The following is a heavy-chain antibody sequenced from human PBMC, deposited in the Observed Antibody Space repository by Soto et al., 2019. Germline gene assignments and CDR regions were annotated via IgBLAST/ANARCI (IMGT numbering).Heavy chain of an antibody. Sequence: GGSLRLSCAASGFTFSSYAMSWVRQAPGKGMEWVSAISGSGGSTYYADSVKGRFTISRDNSKNTLYLQMNSLRAEDTAVYYCAKRVGYGYGMDVWGQGTTVTVSS. J-gene: IGHJ6*02. D-gene: IGHD5-18*01. CDR1: GFTFSSYA. CDR3: AKRVGYGYGMDV. CDR2: ISGSGGST. V-gene: IGHV3-23*01.